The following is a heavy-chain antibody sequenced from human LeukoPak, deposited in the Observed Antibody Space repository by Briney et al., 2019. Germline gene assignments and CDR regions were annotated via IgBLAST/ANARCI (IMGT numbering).Heavy chain of an antibody. CDR3: ARDSPYYYGSGSATYYMDV. CDR1: GGSLSPYY. CDR2: IYYSGST. D-gene: IGHD3-10*01. Sequence: TSQTLSLTCTVSGGSLSPYYWSWIRQSPGKGLEWIGYIYYSGSTNYNPSLKSRVTISVDTSKNQFSLKLSSVTAADTAVYYCARDSPYYYGSGSATYYMDVWGKGTTVTISS. J-gene: IGHJ6*03. V-gene: IGHV4-59*01.